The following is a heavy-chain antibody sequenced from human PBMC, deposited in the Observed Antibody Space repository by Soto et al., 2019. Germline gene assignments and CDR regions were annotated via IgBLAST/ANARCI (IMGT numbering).Heavy chain of an antibody. V-gene: IGHV1-2*04. J-gene: IGHJ6*02. D-gene: IGHD6-19*01. CDR1: GDTFTANY. CDR2: INHNSGGT. CDR3: ARDHSGYSSGWYGYYYYGMDV. Sequence: GPSVKVSCKASGDTFTANYIHWVRQAPGQGLEWMGWINHNSGGTNYAQKFQDWVTMTRDTSISTAYMELSRLRSDDTAVYYCARDHSGYSSGWYGYYYYGMDVWGQGTTVTVSS.